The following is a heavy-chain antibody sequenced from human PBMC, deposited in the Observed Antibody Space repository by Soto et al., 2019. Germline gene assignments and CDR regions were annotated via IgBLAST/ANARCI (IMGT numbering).Heavy chain of an antibody. CDR2: IIPILGIA. D-gene: IGHD6-13*01. CDR3: AREKTPGPDSSSWYGSWFDP. J-gene: IGHJ5*02. V-gene: IGHV1-69*04. Sequence: SVKVSCKASGGTFSSYTISWVRQAPGQGLEWMGRIIPILGIANYAQKFQGRVTITADKSTSTAYMELSSLRSEDTAVYYCAREKTPGPDSSSWYGSWFDPWGQGTLVTVSS. CDR1: GGTFSSYT.